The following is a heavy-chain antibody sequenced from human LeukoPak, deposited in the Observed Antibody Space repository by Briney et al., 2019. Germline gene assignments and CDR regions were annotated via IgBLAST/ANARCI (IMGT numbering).Heavy chain of an antibody. J-gene: IGHJ4*02. CDR2: ISSSSSYI. CDR3: ARERGALSTYYYDSSGPRYFDY. V-gene: IGHV3-21*01. D-gene: IGHD3-22*01. CDR1: GFTFSSYS. Sequence: GGSLRLSCAASGFTFSSYSMNWVRQAPGKGLEWVSSISSSSSYIYYADSVKGRFTISRDNAKNSLYLQMNRLRAEDTAVYYCARERGALSTYYYDSSGPRYFDYWGQGTLVTVSS.